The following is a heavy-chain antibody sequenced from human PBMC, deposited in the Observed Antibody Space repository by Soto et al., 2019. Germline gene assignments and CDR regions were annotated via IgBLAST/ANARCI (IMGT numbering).Heavy chain of an antibody. CDR2: ISYDGSNK. J-gene: IGHJ6*02. V-gene: IGHV3-30*18. Sequence: GGSLRLSCAASGFTFSSYGMHWVRQAPGKGLEWVAVISYDGSNKYYADSVKGRFTISRDNSKNTLYLQMNSLRAEDTAVYYCAKDSNYCSSTSCHSPPNYYYYGMDVWGQGTTVTVSS. D-gene: IGHD2-2*01. CDR3: AKDSNYCSSTSCHSPPNYYYYGMDV. CDR1: GFTFSSYG.